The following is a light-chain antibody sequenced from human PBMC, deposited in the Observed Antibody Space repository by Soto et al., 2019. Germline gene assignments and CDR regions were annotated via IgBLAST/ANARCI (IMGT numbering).Light chain of an antibody. CDR3: QQYNSYSLIT. V-gene: IGKV1-5*01. Sequence: DIQMTQSPSTLSASVGDRVTITCRASQSISSWLAWYQQKPGKAPKLLIYDASSLESGVPSRFSGSGSGTEFTLTISSLQPDDFATYYCQQYNSYSLITFGQGTRLE. J-gene: IGKJ5*01. CDR2: DAS. CDR1: QSISSW.